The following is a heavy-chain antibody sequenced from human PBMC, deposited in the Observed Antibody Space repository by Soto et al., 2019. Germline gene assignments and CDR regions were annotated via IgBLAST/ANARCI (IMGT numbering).Heavy chain of an antibody. V-gene: IGHV4-38-2*01. D-gene: IGHD4-17*01. CDR2: IYHSGST. CDR1: GYSISSGYY. CDR3: ARAGAFGDYES. J-gene: IGHJ5*02. Sequence: PSETLSLTCAVSGYSISSGYYWGWIRQPPGKGLEWIGSIYHSGSTYYNPSLKSRVTISVDTSKNQFSLKLSSVTAADTAMYYCARAGAFGDYESWGQGTLVTVSS.